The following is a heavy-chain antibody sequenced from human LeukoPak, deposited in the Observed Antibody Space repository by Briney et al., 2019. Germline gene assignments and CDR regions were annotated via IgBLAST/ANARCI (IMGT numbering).Heavy chain of an antibody. CDR1: GGTFSSYA. CDR2: IIPIFGTA. Sequence: SVKVSCMASGGTFSSYAISWVRQAPGQGLEWMGGIIPIFGTANYAQKFQGRVTITTDESTSTPYMELSSLRSEDTAVYYCARAQGYGDYQAGAFDIWGQGTMVTVSS. J-gene: IGHJ3*02. V-gene: IGHV1-69*05. CDR3: ARAQGYGDYQAGAFDI. D-gene: IGHD4-17*01.